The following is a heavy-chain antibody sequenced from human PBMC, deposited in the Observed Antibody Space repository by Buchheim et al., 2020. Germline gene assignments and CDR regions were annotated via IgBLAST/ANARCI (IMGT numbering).Heavy chain of an antibody. D-gene: IGHD3-3*01. CDR3: VKSRSGYYPRNYYFYMHV. J-gene: IGHJ6*03. CDR1: GFTFRNYG. V-gene: IGHV3-30*18. CDR2: ISEDGKNK. Sequence: QVQLVESGGGVVQPGGSLRLSCGASGFTFRNYGMHWVRQDPGKGLEWVAVISEDGKNKYYTDSVKGRFTISRDNSKSTVDLQINSVRREDTAVYYCVKSRSGYYPRNYYFYMHVWSTGTT.